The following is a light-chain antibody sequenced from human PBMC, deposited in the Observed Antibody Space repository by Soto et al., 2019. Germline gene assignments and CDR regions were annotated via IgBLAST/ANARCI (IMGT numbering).Light chain of an antibody. CDR3: QVWDSSTVV. CDR2: RDS. J-gene: IGLJ2*01. V-gene: IGLV3-9*01. Sequence: YELTQPLSVSVALGQTANITCGGNNIGSKNVHWYQQKPGQAPVLVIYRDSNRPSGIPERFSGSNSGNTATLTISRAQAGDEADYYCQVWDSSTVVFGGGTKLTVL. CDR1: NIGSKN.